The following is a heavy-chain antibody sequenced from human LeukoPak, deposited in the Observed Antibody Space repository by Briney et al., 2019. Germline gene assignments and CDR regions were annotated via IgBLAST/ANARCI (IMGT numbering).Heavy chain of an antibody. V-gene: IGHV4-31*03. CDR1: GGSLSSGGYY. D-gene: IGHD3-10*01. J-gene: IGHJ5*02. Sequence: SQTLSLTCTVSGGSLSSGGYYWSWIRQHPGKGLEWIGYIYYSGSTYYNPSLKSRVTISVDTSKNQFSLKLSSVTAADTAVYYCARYGSGSYYGHNWFDPWGQGTLVTVSS. CDR2: IYYSGST. CDR3: ARYGSGSYYGHNWFDP.